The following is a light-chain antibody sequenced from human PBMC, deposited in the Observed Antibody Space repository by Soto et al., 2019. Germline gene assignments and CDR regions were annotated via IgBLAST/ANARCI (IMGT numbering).Light chain of an antibody. V-gene: IGKV3-20*01. J-gene: IGKJ1*01. CDR2: GAS. CDR1: QSVSSNH. Sequence: EIVLTQSPGTLSLSPVERATLSCMASQSVSSNHLAWYQQKPGRAPRLLIYGASNRATGIPDRFSGSGSGTDFTLTISRLEPEDSAVYYCQQYGSSPTWTFGQGTKVDIK. CDR3: QQYGSSPTWT.